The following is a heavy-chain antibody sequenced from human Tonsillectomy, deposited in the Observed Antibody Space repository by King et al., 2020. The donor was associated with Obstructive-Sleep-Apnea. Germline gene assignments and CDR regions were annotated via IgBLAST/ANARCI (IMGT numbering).Heavy chain of an antibody. CDR2: INQSGST. CDR1: GGSFSGDY. D-gene: IGHD1-26*01. CDR3: ARGSGYVDY. Sequence: VQLQQWGAGLLKPSETLYLTCSVYGGSFSGDYLSWIRQTPGKGLEWIWEINQSGSTNDNPSLKSRVTRSVDTSKNHFSLKLSSVTAADTAVYYCARGSGYVDYWGQGTLVTVSS. J-gene: IGHJ4*02. V-gene: IGHV4-34*01.